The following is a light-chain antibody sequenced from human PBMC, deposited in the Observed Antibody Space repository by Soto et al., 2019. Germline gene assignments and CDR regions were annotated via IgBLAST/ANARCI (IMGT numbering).Light chain of an antibody. V-gene: IGLV2-8*01. Sequence: QSALTQSPSASGSPGQSVTISCTLTISDIGVYNSVSWYQQHPGKAPKVMIYDVTKRPSGVPDRFSGSKSGNTASLTVSALQAEDEADYYCSSYTDRKNLVLGTGTKVNV. J-gene: IGLJ1*01. CDR3: SSYTDRKNLV. CDR2: DVT. CDR1: ISDIGVYNS.